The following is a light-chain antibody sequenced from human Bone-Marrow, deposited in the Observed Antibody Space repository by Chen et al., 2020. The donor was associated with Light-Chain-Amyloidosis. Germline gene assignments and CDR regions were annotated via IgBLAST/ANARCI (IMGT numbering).Light chain of an antibody. J-gene: IGLJ2*01. CDR1: DLPTKY. CDR2: RDT. V-gene: IGLV3-25*03. CDR3: QSADSSGTYEVI. Sequence: SYELTQPPSVSVSPGHTATITCSGDDLPTKYAYCYQQKPGQAPVLVIHRDTERPSGISERFSGSSSGTTATLTISGVQAEDEADYHCQSADSSGTYEVIFGGGTKLTVL.